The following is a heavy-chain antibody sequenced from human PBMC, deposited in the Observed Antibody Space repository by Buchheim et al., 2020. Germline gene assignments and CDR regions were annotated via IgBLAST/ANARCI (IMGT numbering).Heavy chain of an antibody. CDR2: ISSSSSYI. Sequence: EVQLVESGGGLVKPGGSLRLSCAASGFTFSSYSMNWVRQAPGKGLEWVSSISSSSSYIYYADSVKGRFTISRDNATNSLYLQMNSLRAEDTAVYYCARVKNYDSSGAGGGYDYWGQGTL. CDR1: GFTFSSYS. V-gene: IGHV3-21*01. D-gene: IGHD3-22*01. CDR3: ARVKNYDSSGAGGGYDY. J-gene: IGHJ4*02.